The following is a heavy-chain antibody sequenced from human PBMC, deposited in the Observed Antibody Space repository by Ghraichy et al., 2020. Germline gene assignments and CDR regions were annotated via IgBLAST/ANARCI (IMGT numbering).Heavy chain of an antibody. V-gene: IGHV3-11*01. J-gene: IGHJ4*02. CDR3: ARGPPRLGFDY. CDR2: ISSSGDTI. Sequence: GGSLRLSCAASGFLFSDHYMSWIRQAPGKGLEWLAYISSSGDTIYHSDSLRGRLTISRDNTKNSLYLQMSDLRTEDTALYFCARGPPRLGFDYWGQGTLVTV. D-gene: IGHD1-26*01. CDR1: GFLFSDHY.